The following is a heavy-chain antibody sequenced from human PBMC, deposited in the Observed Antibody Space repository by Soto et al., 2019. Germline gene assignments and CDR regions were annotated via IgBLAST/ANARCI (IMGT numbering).Heavy chain of an antibody. CDR2: IIPILGIA. CDR3: AREPYGSGGSCYYYYGMDV. Sequence: QVQLVQSGAEVKKPGSSVKVSCKASGGTFSSYTISWVRQAPGQGLEWMGRIIPILGIANYAQKFQGRVTITADKSTSTAYMELSSLRSGDTAVYYCAREPYGSGGSCYYYYGMDVWGQGTTVTVSS. V-gene: IGHV1-69*08. CDR1: GGTFSSYT. D-gene: IGHD2-15*01. J-gene: IGHJ6*02.